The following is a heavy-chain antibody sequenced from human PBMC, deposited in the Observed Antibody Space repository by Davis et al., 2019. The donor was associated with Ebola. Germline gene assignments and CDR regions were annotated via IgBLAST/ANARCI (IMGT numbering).Heavy chain of an antibody. J-gene: IGHJ4*02. CDR1: GYTFTGYY. CDR3: ARGRSMVATQVGLRY. CDR2: INPNSGGT. D-gene: IGHD5-12*01. Sequence: AASVKVSCKASGYTFTGYYMHWVRQAPGQGLEWMGWINPNSGGTNYAQKLQGRVTMTTDTSTSTAYMELRSLRSDDTAVYYCARGRSMVATQVGLRYWGQGTLVTVSS. V-gene: IGHV1-2*02.